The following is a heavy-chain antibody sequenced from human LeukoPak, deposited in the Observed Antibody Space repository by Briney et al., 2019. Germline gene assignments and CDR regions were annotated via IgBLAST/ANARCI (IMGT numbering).Heavy chain of an antibody. V-gene: IGHV1-69*05. CDR3: ARVYYYDISGYYGWFDP. D-gene: IGHD3-22*01. CDR1: GGTFSSYA. J-gene: IGHJ5*02. Sequence: GASVKVSCKASGGTFSSYAISWVRQAPGQGLEWMGGIIPIFGTANYAQKFQGRVTITTDESTSTAYMELSSLRSEDTAVYYRARVYYYDISGYYGWFDPWGQGTLVTVSS. CDR2: IIPIFGTA.